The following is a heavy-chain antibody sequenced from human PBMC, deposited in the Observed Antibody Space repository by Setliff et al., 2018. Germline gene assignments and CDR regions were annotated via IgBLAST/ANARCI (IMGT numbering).Heavy chain of an antibody. V-gene: IGHV4-61*08. D-gene: IGHD6-13*01. CDR3: ARTQGEQQLTHPYYYYYYMDV. CDR1: GFSLSTSGMC. Sequence: SGPTLVNPTRTLTLTCTFSGFSLSTSGMCVSWIRQPPGKGLEWIGYIYYSGSPNYNPSLKSRVTISLDTPKNQFSLRLTSVTAADTAAYYCARTQGEQQLTHPYYYYYYMDVWGKGTTVTVSS. CDR2: IYYSGSP. J-gene: IGHJ6*03.